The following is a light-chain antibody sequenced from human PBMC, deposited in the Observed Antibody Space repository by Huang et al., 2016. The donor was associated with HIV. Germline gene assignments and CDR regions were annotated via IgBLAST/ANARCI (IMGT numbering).Light chain of an antibody. CDR2: GAS. Sequence: EIVMTQSPATLSVSPGERATLSCRASQSIAGNLAWYQQKAGQAPRLLIYGASARATGILARFSGSGSGTGFTLTISSLQSEEFAVYYCQQYNNWPSYTFGQGTKLEIK. J-gene: IGKJ2*01. CDR3: QQYNNWPSYT. CDR1: QSIAGN. V-gene: IGKV3-15*01.